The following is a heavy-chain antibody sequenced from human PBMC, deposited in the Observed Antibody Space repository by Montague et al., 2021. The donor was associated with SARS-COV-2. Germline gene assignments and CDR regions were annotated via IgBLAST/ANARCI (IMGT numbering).Heavy chain of an antibody. CDR2: INHSGST. D-gene: IGHD2-2*01. J-gene: IGHJ6*02. V-gene: IGHV4-34*01. CDR3: TREGYQVLWSDYYYYGMDV. CDR1: GGSFSGYY. Sequence: SETLSLTCAAYGGSFSGYYWSWIRQPPGKGLEWIGEINHSGSTNYNTSLKSRVTISVDTSKNQFSLKLSSVTAADTAVYYCTREGYQVLWSDYYYYGMDVGGQGTRGTVSS.